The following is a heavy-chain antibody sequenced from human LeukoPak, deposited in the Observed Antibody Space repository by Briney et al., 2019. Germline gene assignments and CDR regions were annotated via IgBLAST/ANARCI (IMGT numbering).Heavy chain of an antibody. CDR3: ARGGHYYGSGSYYNGSGWFDP. CDR1: GGSISSSSFY. V-gene: IGHV4-39*07. CDR2: IYYEGIT. Sequence: PSETLSLTCTVSGGSISSSSFYWGWIRQPPGKGLEWIGSIYYEGITHYNPSLKSRVTISVDTSKNQFSLKLSSVTAADTAVYYCARGGHYYGSGSYYNGSGWFDPWGQGTLVTVSS. J-gene: IGHJ5*02. D-gene: IGHD3-10*01.